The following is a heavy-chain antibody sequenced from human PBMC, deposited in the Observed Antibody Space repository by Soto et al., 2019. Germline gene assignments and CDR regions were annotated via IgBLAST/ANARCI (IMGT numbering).Heavy chain of an antibody. D-gene: IGHD2-21*01. CDR3: AREGVNQLLYRVDL. Sequence: QVLLVQSGAEVRKPESSVRVSCQASGGTFSDFTISWLRQIPGQGLEWMGRLIPLLGIPTYAQRVQGRVTITADKTTGTSYMELRSLTSSDKAVYYCAREGVNQLLYRVDLWGQGTLVAVSS. CDR1: GGTFSDFT. V-gene: IGHV1-69*02. J-gene: IGHJ4*02. CDR2: LIPLLGIP.